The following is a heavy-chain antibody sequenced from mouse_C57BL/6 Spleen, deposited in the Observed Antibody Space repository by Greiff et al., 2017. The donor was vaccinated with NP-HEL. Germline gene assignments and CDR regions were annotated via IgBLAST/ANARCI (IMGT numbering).Heavy chain of an antibody. D-gene: IGHD1-1*01. Sequence: VQLKESGPGLVQPSQSLSITCTVSGFSLTSYGVHWVRQSPGKGLEWLGVIWRGGSTDYNAAFMSRLSITKDNSKSQVFFKMNSLRADDTAIDYGAKRAYGSRGDWYFDVWGTGTPVTVSS. V-gene: IGHV2-5*01. J-gene: IGHJ1*03. CDR2: IWRGGST. CDR3: AKRAYGSRGDWYFDV. CDR1: GFSLTSYG.